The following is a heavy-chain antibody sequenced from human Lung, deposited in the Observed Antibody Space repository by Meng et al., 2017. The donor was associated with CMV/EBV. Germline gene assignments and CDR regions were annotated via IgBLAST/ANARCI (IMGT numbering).Heavy chain of an antibody. J-gene: IGHJ4*02. Sequence: GGSLRLSCAASGFSFSNYWMHWVHQAPGKGLVWVSRININGRTTNYADSVKGRFTISRDNAKTTLYLQMNSLRAEDAGVYYCTSLYLEVWGQGTLVTVSS. CDR3: TSLYLEV. D-gene: IGHD2-8*01. CDR1: GFSFSNYW. V-gene: IGHV3-74*01. CDR2: ININGRTT.